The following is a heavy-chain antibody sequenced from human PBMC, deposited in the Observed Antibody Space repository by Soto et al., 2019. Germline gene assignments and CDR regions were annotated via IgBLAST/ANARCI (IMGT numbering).Heavy chain of an antibody. J-gene: IGHJ4*02. CDR3: ARVTMVRGGSLFDY. V-gene: IGHV1-69*13. CDR1: GGTFSSYA. CDR2: IIPIFGTA. Sequence: VASVKVSCKASGGTFSSYAISWVRQAPGQGLEWMGGIIPIFGTANYAQKFQGRVTITADESTSTAYMELSSLRSEDTAVYYCARVTMVRGGSLFDYWGQGTLVTVSS. D-gene: IGHD3-10*01.